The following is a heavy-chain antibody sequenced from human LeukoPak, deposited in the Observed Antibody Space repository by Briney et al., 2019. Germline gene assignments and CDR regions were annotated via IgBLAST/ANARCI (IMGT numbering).Heavy chain of an antibody. D-gene: IGHD1-26*01. V-gene: IGHV3-30*03. CDR1: GFTFSSYG. Sequence: PGGSLRLSCAASGFTFSSYGMHWVRQAPGKGLEWVAVISYDESNKYYADSVKGRFTISRDNSKNTLYLQMNSLRPDDTAVYYCARISGSYYDFSFDYWGQGTLVTVSS. CDR3: ARISGSYYDFSFDY. J-gene: IGHJ4*02. CDR2: ISYDESNK.